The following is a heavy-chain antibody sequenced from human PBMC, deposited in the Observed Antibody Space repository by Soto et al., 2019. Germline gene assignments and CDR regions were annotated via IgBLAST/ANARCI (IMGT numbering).Heavy chain of an antibody. CDR3: AKGGGDVGGFDP. CDR1: GYTFTSYY. D-gene: IGHD1-26*01. J-gene: IGHJ5*02. Sequence: QVQLVQSGAEVKKPGASVKVSCKASGYTFTSYYMHWVRQAPGQGLEWMGIINPSGGSTSYAQKFQCRVTKTRDTSTSTVYMELSSLRSEDTAVYYCAKGGGDVGGFDPWGQGTLVTVSS. V-gene: IGHV1-46*01. CDR2: INPSGGST.